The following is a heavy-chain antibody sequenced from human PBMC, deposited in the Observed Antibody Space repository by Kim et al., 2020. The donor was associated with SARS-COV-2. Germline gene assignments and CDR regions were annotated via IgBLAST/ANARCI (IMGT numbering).Heavy chain of an antibody. J-gene: IGHJ6*02. Sequence: TVQGRVRITADESTSTAYMELSSLRSEDTAVYYCARDCSGGSCYYYGMDVWGQGTTVTVSS. V-gene: IGHV1-69*01. D-gene: IGHD2-15*01. CDR3: ARDCSGGSCYYYGMDV.